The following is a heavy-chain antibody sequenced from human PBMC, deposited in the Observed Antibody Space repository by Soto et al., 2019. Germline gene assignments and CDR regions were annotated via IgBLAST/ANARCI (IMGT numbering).Heavy chain of an antibody. CDR3: ARDTTTYYHGSGSYPPLYGMDV. CDR2: IYYSGST. V-gene: IGHV4-59*01. Sequence: SETLSLTCTVSGGSISSYYWSWIRQPPGKGLEWIGYIYYSGSTNYNPSLKSRVTISVDTSKNQFSLKLSSVTAADTAVYYCARDTTTYYHGSGSYPPLYGMDVWGQGTTVTVSS. J-gene: IGHJ6*02. CDR1: GGSISSYY. D-gene: IGHD3-10*01.